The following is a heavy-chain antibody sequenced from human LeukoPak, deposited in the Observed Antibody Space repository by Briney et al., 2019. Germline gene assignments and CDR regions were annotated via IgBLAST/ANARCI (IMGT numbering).Heavy chain of an antibody. V-gene: IGHV1-46*01. J-gene: IGHJ5*02. CDR1: GYTFTSYY. Sequence: ASVKASCKASGYTFTSYYMHRVRQAPGQGLEWMGIINPSGGSTSYAQKFQGRVTMTRDTSTSTVYMELSSLRSEDTAVYYCARDRGQWPVRGRFDPWGQGTLVTVSS. CDR3: ARDRGQWPVRGRFDP. CDR2: INPSGGST. D-gene: IGHD6-19*01.